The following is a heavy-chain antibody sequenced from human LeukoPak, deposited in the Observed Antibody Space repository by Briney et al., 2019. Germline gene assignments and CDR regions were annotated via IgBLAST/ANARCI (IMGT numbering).Heavy chain of an antibody. D-gene: IGHD1-7*01. Sequence: PSETLSLTCTVSGGSISSYYWSWIRHPPGKGLEWIGYIYYSGSTNYNPSLKSRVTISVDTSKNQFSLKLSSVTAADTAVYYCASSRYNWNYAYYYGMDVWGQGTTVTVSS. CDR3: ASSRYNWNYAYYYGMDV. J-gene: IGHJ6*02. CDR2: IYYSGST. CDR1: GGSISSYY. V-gene: IGHV4-59*01.